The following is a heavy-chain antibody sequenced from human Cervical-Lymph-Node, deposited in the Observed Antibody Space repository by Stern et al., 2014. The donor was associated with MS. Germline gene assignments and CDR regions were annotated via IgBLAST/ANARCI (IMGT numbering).Heavy chain of an antibody. Sequence: VQLVESGGGLVQPGGSLRLSCAASGFTFSDHHMDWVRQAPGKGLEWVGRARQKSDRSATEYGASEKGRFTISRDDSNNALYLQMNSLKTEDTAVYFCARDHNWSFDYWGQGTLVTVSS. CDR2: ARQKSDRSAT. CDR1: GFTFSDHH. CDR3: ARDHNWSFDY. D-gene: IGHD1-1*01. J-gene: IGHJ4*02. V-gene: IGHV3-72*01.